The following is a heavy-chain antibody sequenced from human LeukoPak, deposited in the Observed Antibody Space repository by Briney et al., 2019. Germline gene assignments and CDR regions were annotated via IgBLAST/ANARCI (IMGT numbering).Heavy chain of an antibody. V-gene: IGHV3-53*01. J-gene: IGHJ4*02. CDR3: ARVKGGYCTSSSCGDY. CDR1: GFSVSNAY. D-gene: IGHD2-2*03. CDR2: IYGGGGA. Sequence: PGGSLRLSCAASGFSVSNAYMSWVRQAPGKGLEWVSVIYGGGGAYYADSVEGRFTISRDNSKNTLNLQMNSLRAEDTALYYWARVKGGYCTSSSCGDYWGQGTLVTVSS.